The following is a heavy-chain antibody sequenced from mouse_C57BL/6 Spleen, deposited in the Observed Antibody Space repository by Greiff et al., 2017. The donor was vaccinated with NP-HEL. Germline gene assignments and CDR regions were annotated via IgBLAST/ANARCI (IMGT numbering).Heavy chain of an antibody. Sequence: QVQLQQSGAELVRPGTSVKMSCKASRYTFTNYWIGWAKQRPGHGLEWIGDIYPGGGYTNYNEKFKGKATLTADKSSSTAYMQFSSLTSEDSAIYYCARGYDYDSAWFAYWGQGTLVTVSA. D-gene: IGHD2-4*01. CDR3: ARGYDYDSAWFAY. V-gene: IGHV1-63*01. CDR1: RYTFTNYW. CDR2: IYPGGGYT. J-gene: IGHJ3*01.